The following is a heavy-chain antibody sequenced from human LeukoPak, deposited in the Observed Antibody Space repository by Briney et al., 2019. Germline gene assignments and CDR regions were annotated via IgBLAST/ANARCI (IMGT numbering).Heavy chain of an antibody. V-gene: IGHV1-2*02. J-gene: IGHJ4*02. CDR1: GYTFTDYY. Sequence: ASVKVSFKASGYTFTDYYMHWVRQAPGQGREWMGWINPNSGGTNYAQKFQGRVTITRDTSISTTYMELSRLRSDDTAVYYCARAIAARREDYWGQGTLVTVSS. CDR2: INPNSGGT. CDR3: ARAIAARREDY. D-gene: IGHD6-6*01.